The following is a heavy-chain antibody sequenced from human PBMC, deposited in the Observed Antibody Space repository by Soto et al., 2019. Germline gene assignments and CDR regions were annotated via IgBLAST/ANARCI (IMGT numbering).Heavy chain of an antibody. Sequence: QVQLVQSGAEVKKPGSPVRVACTASGDTFNFYTISWVRQVPGQGPEWMGRIIPMLGMSNYAQKFQGRVTIMADTSTRTVCMNRSGLTSEDTAVYYCATNSGSGSTHFAYWGKGTRVTVS. D-gene: IGHD3-10*01. CDR3: ATNSGSGSTHFAY. CDR2: IIPMLGMS. V-gene: IGHV1-69*02. CDR1: GDTFNFYT. J-gene: IGHJ4*02.